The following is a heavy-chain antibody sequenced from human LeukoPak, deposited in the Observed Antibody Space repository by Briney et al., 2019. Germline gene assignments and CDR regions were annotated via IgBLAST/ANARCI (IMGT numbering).Heavy chain of an antibody. D-gene: IGHD4-17*01. Sequence: SETLSLTCTVSGGSISSSSYYWGWIRQPPGKGLEWIGSIYYSGSTYYDPSLKSRVTISIDTSKNQFSLKLTSVTAADTAVFYCARHAVTTTFDYWGQGTLVTVSS. CDR3: ARHAVTTTFDY. CDR1: GGSISSSSYY. V-gene: IGHV4-39*01. J-gene: IGHJ4*02. CDR2: IYYSGST.